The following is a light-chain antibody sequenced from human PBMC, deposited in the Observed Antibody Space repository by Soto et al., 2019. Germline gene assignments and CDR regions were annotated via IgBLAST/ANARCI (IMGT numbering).Light chain of an antibody. CDR2: GVS. CDR1: QSVSSY. J-gene: IGKJ2*01. V-gene: IGKV3-15*01. CDR3: QQYNNWPRT. Sequence: EIVLTQSPATLSVSPGERATLSCRASQSVSSYLFWYQQKPGQAPRLLIYGVSTRATGIPVRFSGSGSGTEFTLTISSLQSEDFAVYYCQQYNNWPRTFGQGTKVDIK.